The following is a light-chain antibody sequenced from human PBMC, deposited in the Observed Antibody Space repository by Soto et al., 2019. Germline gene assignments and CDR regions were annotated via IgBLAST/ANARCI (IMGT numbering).Light chain of an antibody. CDR2: EVS. J-gene: IGLJ1*01. V-gene: IGLV2-18*02. CDR3: CSYEGSHTWV. CDR1: SSDVDSYNR. Sequence: QSALTQPRSVSGSPGQSVTISCTGISSDVDSYNRVSWYQQPPGTAPKLMIYEVSNRPSGVPDRFSGSRSVNTASLTISRLQAEDEADYYCCSYEGSHTWVFGTGTKVTVL.